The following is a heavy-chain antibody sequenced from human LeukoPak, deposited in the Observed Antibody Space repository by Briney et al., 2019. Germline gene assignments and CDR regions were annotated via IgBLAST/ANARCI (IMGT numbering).Heavy chain of an antibody. CDR3: AKDHNSGAGTDY. J-gene: IGHJ4*02. CDR2: ISYDGSNK. Sequence: GRSLRLSCAASEFTFSSYGMHWVRQAPGKGLEWVAVISYDGSNKYYADSVKGRFTISRDNAKNSLYLQMNSLRAEDTALYYCAKDHNSGAGTDYWGQGTLVTVSS. D-gene: IGHD6-19*01. V-gene: IGHV3-30*18. CDR1: EFTFSSYG.